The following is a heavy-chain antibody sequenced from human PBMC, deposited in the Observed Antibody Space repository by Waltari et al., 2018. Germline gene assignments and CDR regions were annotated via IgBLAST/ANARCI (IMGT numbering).Heavy chain of an antibody. Sequence: EVHLLVSGGGLAQPGGSLRLSCAASGFTFISYAMSWVRQAPGKGLEWVSGISDSGVITKYADSVKGRFTVSRDNSKNTVFLQLNSLRAEDTAIYYCARHLYSIDYLELGNWGQGTLVTVSS. CDR3: ARHLYSIDYLELGN. CDR2: ISDSGVIT. D-gene: IGHD3-22*01. CDR1: GFTFISYA. V-gene: IGHV3-23*01. J-gene: IGHJ4*02.